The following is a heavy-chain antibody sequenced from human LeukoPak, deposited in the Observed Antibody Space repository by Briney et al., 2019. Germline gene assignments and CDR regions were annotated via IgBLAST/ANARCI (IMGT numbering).Heavy chain of an antibody. Sequence: PSETLSLTCTVSGGSISSGSYYWSWIRQSAGKGLEWIGRIYTSGSTNYNPSLKSRVTISVDTSKNQFSLKLSSVTAADTAVYYCAAHPFYYDSSGYYILDAFDIWGQGTMVTVSS. D-gene: IGHD3-22*01. CDR3: AAHPFYYDSSGYYILDAFDI. CDR1: GGSISSGSYY. V-gene: IGHV4-61*02. CDR2: IYTSGST. J-gene: IGHJ3*02.